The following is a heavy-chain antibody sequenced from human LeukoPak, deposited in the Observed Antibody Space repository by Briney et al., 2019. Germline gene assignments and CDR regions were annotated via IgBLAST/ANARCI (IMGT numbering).Heavy chain of an antibody. CDR2: IYYSGST. CDR3: ARSAPVAAAGTEGYFDY. V-gene: IGHV4-59*01. J-gene: IGHJ4*02. D-gene: IGHD6-13*01. CDR1: GGSISSYY. Sequence: SETLSLTCTVSGGSISSYYWSWIRQPPGKGLEWIGYIYYSGSTNYNPSLKSRVTISVDTSKNQSSLKLSSVTAADTAVYYCARSAPVAAAGTEGYFDYWGQGTLVTVSS.